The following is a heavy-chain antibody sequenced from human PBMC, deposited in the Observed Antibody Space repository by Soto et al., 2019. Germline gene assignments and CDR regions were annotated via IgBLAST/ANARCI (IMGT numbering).Heavy chain of an antibody. CDR1: GYTFMSYP. J-gene: IGHJ4*02. Sequence: ASVKVSCKASGYTFMSYPLHWVRQAPGQRPEWMGWINAGDDITQFSQKFQGRLTFTRDTSASTGYMELRSLTSDDTAVYYCAREPSNTRGNKLYRDYWGQGTPVTVSA. CDR2: INAGDDIT. CDR3: AREPSNTRGNKLYRDY. D-gene: IGHD2-2*01. V-gene: IGHV1-3*01.